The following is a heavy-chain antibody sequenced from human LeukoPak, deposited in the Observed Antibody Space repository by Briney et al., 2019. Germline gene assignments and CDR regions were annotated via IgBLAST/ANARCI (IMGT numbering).Heavy chain of an antibody. CDR3: ARGVYDSTGYYQY. CDR2: ISSSGNTK. V-gene: IGHV3-11*04. CDR1: GFTFSDYH. D-gene: IGHD3-22*01. Sequence: PGGSLRLSCAGSGFTFSDYHMCWIRQAPGKGLEWVSDISSSGNTKYYADSVKGRFTISRDNGKSSLYLQMNSLRAEDTAVYYCARGVYDSTGYYQYWGQGTLVTVSS. J-gene: IGHJ4*02.